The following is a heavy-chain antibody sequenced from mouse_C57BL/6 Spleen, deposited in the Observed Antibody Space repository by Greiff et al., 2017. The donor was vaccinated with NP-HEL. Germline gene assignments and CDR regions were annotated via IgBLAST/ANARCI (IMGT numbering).Heavy chain of an antibody. J-gene: IGHJ3*01. CDR2: IDPEDGGT. Sequence: EVQLQQSGAELVRPGASVKLSCTASGFNIKDYYMHWVKQRPEQGLEWIGRIDPEDGGTEYAPKFQGKATMTADTSSNTAYLQLSSLTSADTAVYYWTTNGSRPAWFAYWGQGTLVTVSA. V-gene: IGHV14-1*01. CDR1: GFNIKDYY. CDR3: TTNGSRPAWFAY. D-gene: IGHD1-1*01.